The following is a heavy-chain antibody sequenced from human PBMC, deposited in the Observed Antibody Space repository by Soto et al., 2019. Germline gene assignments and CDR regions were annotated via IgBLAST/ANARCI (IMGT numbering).Heavy chain of an antibody. J-gene: IGHJ4*02. D-gene: IGHD5-18*01. CDR1: GGSISSSSYY. Sequence: QLQLQESGPGLVKPSETLSLTCTVSGGSISSSSYYWGWIRQPPGKGLEWIGSIYYSGSTYYNPYLKSRVTISVDTSKNQFSLKLSSVTAADTAVYYCARDGYSYGQPFDYWGQGTLVTVSS. V-gene: IGHV4-39*01. CDR2: IYYSGST. CDR3: ARDGYSYGQPFDY.